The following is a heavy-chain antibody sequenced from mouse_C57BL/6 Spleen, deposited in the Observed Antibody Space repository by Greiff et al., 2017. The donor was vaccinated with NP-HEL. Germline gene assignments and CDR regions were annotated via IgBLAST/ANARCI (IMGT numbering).Heavy chain of an antibody. J-gene: IGHJ2*01. V-gene: IGHV6-3*01. Sequence: EVKLVESGGGLVQPGGSMKLSCVASGFTFSNYWMNWVRQSPEKGLEWVAQIRLKSDNYATHYAESVKGRFTISRDDSKSSVYLQMNNLRAEDTGIYYSTGGGDFDYWGQGTTLTVSS. CDR2: IRLKSDNYAT. CDR3: TGGGDFDY. CDR1: GFTFSNYW.